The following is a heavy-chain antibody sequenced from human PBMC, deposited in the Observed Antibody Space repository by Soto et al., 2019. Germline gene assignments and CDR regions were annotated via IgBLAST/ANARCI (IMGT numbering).Heavy chain of an antibody. D-gene: IGHD6-13*01. V-gene: IGHV4-34*12. CDR3: ARAGRGSSSWYASTVYGMDV. J-gene: IGHJ6*02. Sequence: SETLSLTCAVYGGSFSGYYWSWIRQPPGKGLEWIGEIIHSGSTNYNPSLKSRVTISVDTSKNQFSLKLSSVTAADTAVYYCARAGRGSSSWYASTVYGMDVWGQGTTVTVSS. CDR1: GGSFSGYY. CDR2: IIHSGST.